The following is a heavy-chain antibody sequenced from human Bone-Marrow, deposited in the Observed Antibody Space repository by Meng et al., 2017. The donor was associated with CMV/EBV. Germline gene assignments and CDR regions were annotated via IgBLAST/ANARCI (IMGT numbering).Heavy chain of an antibody. CDR2: IYYSGTA. CDR3: ASDGRSTPLGYKY. J-gene: IGHJ4*02. CDR1: GDSVSSGSYY. Sequence: SETLSLTGLVPGDSVSSGSYYGSWIRQPPGKGLEWIGYIYYSGTANYNPSLKSRVTISVDTSKNQFSLKLNSVTAADTAVYYCASDGRSTPLGYKYWGQGTLVTVSS. D-gene: IGHD5-18*01. V-gene: IGHV4-61*01.